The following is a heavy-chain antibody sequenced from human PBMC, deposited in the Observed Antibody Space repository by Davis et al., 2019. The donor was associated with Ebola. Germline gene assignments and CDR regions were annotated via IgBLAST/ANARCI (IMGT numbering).Heavy chain of an antibody. CDR2: IYHSGST. V-gene: IGHV4-30-2*01. Sequence: LRFSCAVSGGSISSGGYSWSWIRQPPGKGLEWIGYIYHSGSTYYNPSLKSRVTISVDRSKNQFSLKLSSVTAADTAVYYCARAYDGMDVWGQGTTVTVSS. CDR3: ARAYDGMDV. J-gene: IGHJ6*02. CDR1: GGSISSGGYS.